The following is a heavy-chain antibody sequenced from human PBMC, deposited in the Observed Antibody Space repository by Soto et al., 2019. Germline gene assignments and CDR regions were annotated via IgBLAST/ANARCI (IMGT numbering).Heavy chain of an antibody. J-gene: IGHJ4*02. D-gene: IGHD6-6*01. Sequence: QVQLVQSGAEVKKPGASVKVSCKASGYTFTSYAMHWERQAPGQRLEWMGWINAGNGNTKYSQKFQGRVTITRDTSASTAYMELSSLRSEDTAVYYCARGDSSSPFDYWGQGTLVAVSS. V-gene: IGHV1-3*01. CDR1: GYTFTSYA. CDR2: INAGNGNT. CDR3: ARGDSSSPFDY.